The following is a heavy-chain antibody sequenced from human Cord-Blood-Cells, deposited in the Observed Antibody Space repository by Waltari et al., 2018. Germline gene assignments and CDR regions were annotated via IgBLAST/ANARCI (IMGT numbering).Heavy chain of an antibody. CDR1: GYTFTSYD. D-gene: IGHD3-22*01. Sequence: QVQLVQSGAEVKKPGASVKVSCKAAGYTFTSYDINWVRQATGHGLEWMGWMNPNSGNTGYAKKFQGRVTMTRNTSISTAYMELSSLRSEDTAVYYCARGASRFYYYDSSGYYYYWGQGTLVTVSS. CDR3: ARGASRFYYYDSSGYYYY. V-gene: IGHV1-8*01. CDR2: MNPNSGNT. J-gene: IGHJ4*02.